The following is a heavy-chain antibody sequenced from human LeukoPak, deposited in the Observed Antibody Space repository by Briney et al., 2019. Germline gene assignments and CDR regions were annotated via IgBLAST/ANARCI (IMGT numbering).Heavy chain of an antibody. Sequence: LRLSCAASGFTFSSYAMSWIRQPPGKGLEWIGYIYYSGSTYYNPSLKSRVTISVDTSKNQFSLKLSSVTAADTAGYYCARDYYDSSGYGGYYFDYWGQGTLVTVSS. CDR3: ARDYYDSSGYGGYYFDY. CDR2: IYYSGST. V-gene: IGHV4-30-4*01. CDR1: GFTFSSYA. D-gene: IGHD3-22*01. J-gene: IGHJ4*02.